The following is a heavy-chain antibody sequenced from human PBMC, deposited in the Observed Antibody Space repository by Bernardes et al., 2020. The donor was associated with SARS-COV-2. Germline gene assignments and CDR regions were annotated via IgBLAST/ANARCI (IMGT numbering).Heavy chain of an antibody. J-gene: IGHJ5*02. D-gene: IGHD3-3*01. CDR1: GGSISSSSYY. Sequence: SETLSLTCTVSGGSISSSSYYWGWIRQPPGKGLEWIGSIYYSGSTYYNPSLKSRVTISVDTSKNQFSLKLSSVTAADTAVYYCARTYYDFWSGLGSWQGDKNWFDPGGQGTLVTVPS. CDR2: IYYSGST. V-gene: IGHV4-39*01. CDR3: ARTYYDFWSGLGSWQGDKNWFDP.